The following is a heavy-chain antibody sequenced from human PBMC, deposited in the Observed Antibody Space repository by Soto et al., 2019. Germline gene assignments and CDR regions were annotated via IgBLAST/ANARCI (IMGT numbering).Heavy chain of an antibody. D-gene: IGHD4-17*01. CDR3: ARTLYGDNVDY. CDR1: GGSISTYY. Sequence: SETLSLTCTVSGGSISTYYWSWIRQPLGKGLEWIGYIYYSGIANYNPSLKSRVTMTTDTSTSTAYMELSSLRSEDTAVYYCARTLYGDNVDYWGQGTLATVSS. V-gene: IGHV4-59*01. CDR2: IYYSGIA. J-gene: IGHJ4*02.